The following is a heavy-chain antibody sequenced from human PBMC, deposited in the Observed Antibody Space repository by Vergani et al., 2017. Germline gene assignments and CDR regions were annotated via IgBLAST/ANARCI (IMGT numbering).Heavy chain of an antibody. CDR1: GYTFTDHY. J-gene: IGHJ6*02. CDR3: ATPQTVTTGGMEV. Sequence: EVQLVQSGAEVKKPGATMKISCKVSGYTFTDHYMHWVKQAPGKGLEWMGLVDPEDGETTYAEKFKGRVTIAADTSTDTAHLELSSLRSEDTAVYYCATPQTVTTGGMEVWGLGTTVIVSS. D-gene: IGHD4-17*01. CDR2: VDPEDGET. V-gene: IGHV1-69-2*01.